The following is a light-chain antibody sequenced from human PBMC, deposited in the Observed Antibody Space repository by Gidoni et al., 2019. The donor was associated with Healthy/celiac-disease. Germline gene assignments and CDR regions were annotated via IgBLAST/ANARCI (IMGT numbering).Light chain of an antibody. V-gene: IGKV1-33*01. CDR1: QDISNI. J-gene: IGKJ4*01. Sequence: DIQMTQSPSSLSASVGDRVTITCQASQDISNILNWYQQKPGKAPKLLIYDASNLETGVPSRFSGSGSGTDFTFTISSLQPEDIATYYCQQYDNRPPLTFGGGTKVEIK. CDR2: DAS. CDR3: QQYDNRPPLT.